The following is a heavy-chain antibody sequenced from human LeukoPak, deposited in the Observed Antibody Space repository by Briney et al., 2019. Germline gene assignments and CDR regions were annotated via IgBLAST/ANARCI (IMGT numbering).Heavy chain of an antibody. D-gene: IGHD1-1*01. Sequence: AASVKVSCKASGYTFTRYDIHWVRQATGHGLEWVGWMNPNSGHTGHAQKFQGRVTMTRSTSINIAYMELSSLTSEDTAMYYCTRGPSLHANWVGGRWFDPWGQGTLVTVSS. V-gene: IGHV1-8*01. J-gene: IGHJ5*02. CDR3: TRGPSLHANWVGGRWFDP. CDR1: GYTFTRYD. CDR2: MNPNSGHT.